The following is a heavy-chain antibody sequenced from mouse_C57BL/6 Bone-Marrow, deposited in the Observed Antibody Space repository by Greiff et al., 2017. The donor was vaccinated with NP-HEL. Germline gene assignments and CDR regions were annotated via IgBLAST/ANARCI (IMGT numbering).Heavy chain of an antibody. CDR1: GYTFTEYT. CDR2: FYPGSGSI. V-gene: IGHV1-62-2*01. D-gene: IGHD1-1*01. J-gene: IGHJ2*01. CDR3: ARNEEDSYYYGSSQYYFDY. Sequence: VQLQQSGAELVKPGASVKLSCKASGYTFTEYTIHWVKQRSGQGLEWIGWFYPGSGSIKYNEKFKDKATLTADKSSSTVYMELSRLTSEDSAVYFCARNEEDSYYYGSSQYYFDYWGQGTTLTVSS.